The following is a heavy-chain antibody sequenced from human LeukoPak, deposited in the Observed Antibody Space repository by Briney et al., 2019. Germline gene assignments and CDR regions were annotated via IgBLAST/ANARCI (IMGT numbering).Heavy chain of an antibody. CDR2: IYYSGST. CDR1: GGSIISSSYY. J-gene: IGHJ5*02. D-gene: IGHD3-9*01. CDR3: SESRRSFDWFDP. V-gene: IGHV4-39*01. Sequence: PSETLSLTCTVSGGSIISSSYYWGWIRQPPGKGLQWIGSIYYSGSTYYNPSLKSRVTISVDTSKNQFSLKLSSVTAADTAVYYCSESRRSFDWFDPWGQGTLVTVSS.